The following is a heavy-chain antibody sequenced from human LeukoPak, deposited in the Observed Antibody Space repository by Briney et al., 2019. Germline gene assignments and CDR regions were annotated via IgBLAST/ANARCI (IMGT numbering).Heavy chain of an antibody. CDR3: ARGTV. V-gene: IGHV3-7*05. CDR2: IKQDGSEK. J-gene: IGHJ4*02. CDR1: GFTFSSYA. Sequence: GGSLRLSCAASGFTFSSYAMSWVRQAPGKGLEWVANIKQDGSEKYYVDSVKGRFTISRDNAKNSLYLQMNSLRAEDTAVYYCARGTVRGQGTLVTVSS.